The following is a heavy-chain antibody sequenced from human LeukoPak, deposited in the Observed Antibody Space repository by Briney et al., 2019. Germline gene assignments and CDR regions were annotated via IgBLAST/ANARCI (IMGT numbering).Heavy chain of an antibody. D-gene: IGHD6-13*01. J-gene: IGHJ2*01. Sequence: ETLSLTCTVSGGSISSYYWSWIRQPPGKGLEWIGYIYYSGSTNYNPSLESRVTISVDTSKNQLSLKLSSVTAADTAVYYCARRWGDSGSFSGWYFDLWGRGTLVTVSS. CDR2: IYYSGST. CDR1: GGSISSYY. V-gene: IGHV4-59*08. CDR3: ARRWGDSGSFSGWYFDL.